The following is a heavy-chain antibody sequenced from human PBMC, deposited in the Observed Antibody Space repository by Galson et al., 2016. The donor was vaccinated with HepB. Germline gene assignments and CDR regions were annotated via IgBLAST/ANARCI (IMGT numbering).Heavy chain of an antibody. J-gene: IGHJ2*01. CDR2: ISRSSSHI. CDR1: GFTFSSDS. V-gene: IGHV3-21*01. CDR3: VREGGYCYGDSCRYFDL. D-gene: IGHD2-15*01. Sequence: SLRLSCADSGFTFSSDSMNWVRQAPGKGLEWISSISRSSSHIYYADSVTGRFTISRDNAKRSLYLQMNSLRFEDTAVYYCVREGGYCYGDSCRYFDLWGRGTVVTVSS.